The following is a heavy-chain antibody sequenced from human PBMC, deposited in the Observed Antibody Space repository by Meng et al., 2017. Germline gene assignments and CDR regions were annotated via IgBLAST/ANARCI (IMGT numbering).Heavy chain of an antibody. J-gene: IGHJ4*02. D-gene: IGHD3-22*01. CDR1: GWSFSGYD. V-gene: IGHV4-34*01. Sequence: QAPLHQWGAGLLKPSETLSLTCAVYGWSFSGYDWSWLRQPPGKGLEWIGEINHSGSTNYNPSLKSRVTISVDTSKNQFSLKLSSVTAADTAVYYCARAEYYYDSSDYWGQGTLVTVSS. CDR3: ARAEYYYDSSDY. CDR2: INHSGST.